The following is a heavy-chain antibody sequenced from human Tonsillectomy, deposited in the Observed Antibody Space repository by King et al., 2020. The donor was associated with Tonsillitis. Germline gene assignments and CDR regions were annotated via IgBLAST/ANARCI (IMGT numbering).Heavy chain of an antibody. Sequence: QLVQSGAEVKKPGASVKVSCKASGYRFIDYYMHWVRQAPGQGLEWIGGINPYTGVTNYAQKFQGRGNMTRDTSISTAYMEVTSLRFDDTAVYYCARVGVPTAGTVFGYWGQGTLVTVSS. J-gene: IGHJ4*02. V-gene: IGHV1-2*02. CDR3: ARVGVPTAGTVFGY. CDR2: INPYTGVT. D-gene: IGHD6-13*01. CDR1: GYRFIDYY.